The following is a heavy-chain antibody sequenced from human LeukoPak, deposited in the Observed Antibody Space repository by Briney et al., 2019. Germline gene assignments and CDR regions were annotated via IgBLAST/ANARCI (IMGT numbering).Heavy chain of an antibody. CDR2: MDYSGTT. D-gene: IGHD6-13*01. CDR1: DGSISSSSYY. CDR3: ARQTYAAAGFIDF. Sequence: SETLSLTCTVSDGSISSSSYYWGWIRQPPGKGLEWIGSMDYSGTTYYNSSLQSRVTISVDTSKKQFSLKLSSVTAADTAVYYCARQTYAAAGFIDFWGQGTLVTVSS. V-gene: IGHV4-39*01. J-gene: IGHJ4*02.